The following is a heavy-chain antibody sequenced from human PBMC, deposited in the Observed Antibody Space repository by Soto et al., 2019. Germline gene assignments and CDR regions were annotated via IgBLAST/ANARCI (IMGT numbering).Heavy chain of an antibody. CDR3: ARGALRYPFDP. D-gene: IGHD1-1*01. V-gene: IGHV3-30-3*01. Sequence: GGSLRLSXAASGFTFSSYAMHWVRQAPGKGLEWVAVISYDGSDKYYADSVKGRFTISRDNSKNTLYLQMNSLRAEDTAVYYCARGALRYPFDPWGQGTLVTVS. J-gene: IGHJ5*02. CDR1: GFTFSSYA. CDR2: ISYDGSDK.